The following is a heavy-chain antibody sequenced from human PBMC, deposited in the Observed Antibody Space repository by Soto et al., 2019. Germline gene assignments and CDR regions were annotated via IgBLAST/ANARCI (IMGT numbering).Heavy chain of an antibody. Sequence: SVKVSFKASGGTFSSYAISWVRQAPGQGLEWMGGIIPIFGTANYAQKFQGRVTITADKSTSTAYMELSSLRSEDTAVYYCARDCSSTSCSFDYWGQGTLVTVSS. V-gene: IGHV1-69*06. CDR1: GGTFSSYA. J-gene: IGHJ4*02. CDR3: ARDCSSTSCSFDY. D-gene: IGHD2-2*01. CDR2: IIPIFGTA.